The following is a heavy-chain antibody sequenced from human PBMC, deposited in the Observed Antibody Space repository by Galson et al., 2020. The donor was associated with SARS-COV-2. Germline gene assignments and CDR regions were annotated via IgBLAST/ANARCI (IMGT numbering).Heavy chain of an antibody. CDR1: GYTFTSYD. D-gene: IGHD3-22*01. CDR3: ARVYYDSSGYYYVFPLPLDY. CDR2: MNPNSGNT. V-gene: IGHV1-8*01. J-gene: IGHJ4*02. Sequence: ASVKVSCKASGYTFTSYDINWVRQATGQGLEWMGWMNPNSGNTGYAQKFQGRVTMTRNTSISTAYMELSSLRSEDTAVYYCARVYYDSSGYYYVFPLPLDYWGQGTLVTVSS.